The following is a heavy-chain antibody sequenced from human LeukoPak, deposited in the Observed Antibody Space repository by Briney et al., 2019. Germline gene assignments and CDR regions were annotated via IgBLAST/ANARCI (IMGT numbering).Heavy chain of an antibody. Sequence: SETLSLTCTVSGGSISSYYWSWIRQPPGKGLEWIGYIYYSGSTNYNPSLKSRVTISVDTSKNQFSLKLSSVTAADTAVYYCARQEEVSAYYFDYWGQGTLVTVSS. CDR1: GGSISSYY. CDR3: ARQEEVSAYYFDY. D-gene: IGHD3-10*01. J-gene: IGHJ4*02. CDR2: IYYSGST. V-gene: IGHV4-59*01.